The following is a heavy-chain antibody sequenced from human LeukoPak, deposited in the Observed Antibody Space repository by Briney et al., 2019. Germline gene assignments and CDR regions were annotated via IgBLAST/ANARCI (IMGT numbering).Heavy chain of an antibody. CDR2: ISSSSSYI. CDR3: ARDLDSSGYYLPIDY. CDR1: GFTFSRYS. V-gene: IGHV3-21*01. D-gene: IGHD3-22*01. Sequence: GGSLRLSCAASGFTFSRYSMIWVRQAPGKAREGVSSISSSSSYIYYAYSVNGRFTITRDNAKNSLYLQMNSLRAEDTAVYCCARDLDSSGYYLPIDYWGQGTLVTVSS. J-gene: IGHJ4*02.